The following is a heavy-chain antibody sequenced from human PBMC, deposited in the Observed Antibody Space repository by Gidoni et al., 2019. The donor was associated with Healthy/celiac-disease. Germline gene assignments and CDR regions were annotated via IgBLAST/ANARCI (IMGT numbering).Heavy chain of an antibody. CDR2: IKSKTDGGTT. D-gene: IGHD3-10*01. J-gene: IGHJ4*02. CDR1: GFTFSNAW. CDR3: TTGGRFLASLRGVRASNFDY. Sequence: EVQLVESGGGLVKPGGSLRLSCAASGFTFSNAWMSWVRQAPGKGLEWVGRIKSKTDGGTTDYAAPVKGRFTISRDDSKNTLYLQMNSLKTEDTAVYYCTTGGRFLASLRGVRASNFDYWGQGTLVTVSS. V-gene: IGHV3-15*01.